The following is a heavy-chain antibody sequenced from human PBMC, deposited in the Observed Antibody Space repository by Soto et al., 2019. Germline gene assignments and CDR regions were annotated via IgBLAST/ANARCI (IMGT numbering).Heavy chain of an antibody. CDR2: FDPEEGET. V-gene: IGHV1-24*01. Sequence: QVQLVQSGAEVKKPGASVKVSCKVSGYTLTELSMHWVRQAPGKGLEWMGGFDPEEGETIYAQKFQGRVTMTEDTSTDTADRERSSRRSEDTAVYYGATVRPEYQLRNDAFDSWGQGTMVSVSS. CDR1: GYTLTELS. D-gene: IGHD2-2*01. CDR3: ATVRPEYQLRNDAFDS. J-gene: IGHJ3*02.